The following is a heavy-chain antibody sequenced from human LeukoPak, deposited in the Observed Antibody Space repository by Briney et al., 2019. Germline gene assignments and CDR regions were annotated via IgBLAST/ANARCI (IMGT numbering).Heavy chain of an antibody. D-gene: IGHD3-22*01. Sequence: SETLSLTCAVYGGSFSGYYWSWIRQPPGKRLEWIGEINHSGSTNYNPSLKSLVTISVDTSKNQFSLKLSSVTAADTAVYYCARRAYDSSGYYSDAFDIWGQGTMVTVSS. V-gene: IGHV4-34*01. CDR2: INHSGST. J-gene: IGHJ3*02. CDR3: ARRAYDSSGYYSDAFDI. CDR1: GGSFSGYY.